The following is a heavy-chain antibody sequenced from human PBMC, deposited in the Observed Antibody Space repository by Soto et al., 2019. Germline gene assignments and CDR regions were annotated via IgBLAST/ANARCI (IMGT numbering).Heavy chain of an antibody. Sequence: SETLSLTCAVSGGSISSGGYSWSWIRQPPGRGLEWIGYIYHSGSTYYNPSLKSRVTISVDRSKNQFSLKLSSVTAADTAVYYCARGRGNWYYYYGMDVWGQGTTVTVSS. D-gene: IGHD1-1*01. CDR1: GGSISSGGYS. V-gene: IGHV4-30-2*01. J-gene: IGHJ6*02. CDR2: IYHSGST. CDR3: ARGRGNWYYYYGMDV.